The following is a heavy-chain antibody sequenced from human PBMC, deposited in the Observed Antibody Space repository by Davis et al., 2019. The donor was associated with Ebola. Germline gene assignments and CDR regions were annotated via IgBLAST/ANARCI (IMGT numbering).Heavy chain of an antibody. Sequence: ASVKVSCKASGYMFTSYGITWVRQAPGQGLEWMGWISAYDGETNYAQKVQGRVIMTTDTSTTTAYMELRSLRSDDTAMYYCARVSEHGMDVWGKGTTVTVSS. CDR1: GYMFTSYG. CDR2: ISAYDGET. J-gene: IGHJ6*04. CDR3: ARVSEHGMDV. V-gene: IGHV1-18*04.